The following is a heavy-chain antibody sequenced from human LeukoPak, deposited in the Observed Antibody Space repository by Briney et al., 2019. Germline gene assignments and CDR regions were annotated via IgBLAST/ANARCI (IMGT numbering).Heavy chain of an antibody. CDR2: MYYSGTT. J-gene: IGHJ4*02. Sequence: SETLSLTCTVSGGSISTYSWSWIRLPPGKGLEWVGHMYYSGTTKYNPSLKSRVTISVDTSKNQFSLRLSSVTAADTAVYFCARAGSIYGWFDYWGQGTLVTVSS. V-gene: IGHV4-59*13. CDR1: GGSISTYS. CDR3: ARAGSIYGWFDY. D-gene: IGHD5-18*01.